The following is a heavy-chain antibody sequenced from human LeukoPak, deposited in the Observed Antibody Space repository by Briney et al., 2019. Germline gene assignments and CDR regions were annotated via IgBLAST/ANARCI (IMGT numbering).Heavy chain of an antibody. CDR3: AKGGTRLYYYYYMDV. J-gene: IGHJ6*03. Sequence: GGSLRLSCAASGFTFSSYGMHWVRQAPGKGLEWVAFIRYDGSNKYYADSVKGRFTISRDNSKNTLYLQMNSLRAEDTAVYYCAKGGTRLYYYYYMDVWGKGTTVTVSS. CDR2: IRYDGSNK. CDR1: GFTFSSYG. V-gene: IGHV3-30*02.